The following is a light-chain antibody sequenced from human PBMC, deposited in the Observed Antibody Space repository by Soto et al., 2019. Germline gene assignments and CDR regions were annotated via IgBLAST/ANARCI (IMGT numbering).Light chain of an antibody. CDR1: QSVSSSY. Sequence: EIVLTQSPGTLSLSPGERATLSCRASQSVSSSYLAWYQQIPGQAPRLLIYGASSRATGIPDRFSGSGSGTDFTLTICRLEPEDFAVYYCQRYNDWPPAFGQGTKVDIK. V-gene: IGKV3-20*01. CDR2: GAS. CDR3: QRYNDWPPA. J-gene: IGKJ1*01.